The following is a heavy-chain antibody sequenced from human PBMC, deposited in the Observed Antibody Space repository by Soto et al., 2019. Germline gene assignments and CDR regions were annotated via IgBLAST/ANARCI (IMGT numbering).Heavy chain of an antibody. D-gene: IGHD2-2*03. CDR3: AASGYCSSTSCPYYYYGMDV. V-gene: IGHV1-58*01. CDR1: GFTFTSSA. Sequence: QMQLVQSGPEVKKPGTSVKVSCKASGFTFTSSAVQWVRQARGQRLEWIGWIVVGSGNTNYAQKFQERVTITRDMSTSTAYMELSSLRSEDTAVYYCAASGYCSSTSCPYYYYGMDVRGQGTTVTVSS. J-gene: IGHJ6*02. CDR2: IVVGSGNT.